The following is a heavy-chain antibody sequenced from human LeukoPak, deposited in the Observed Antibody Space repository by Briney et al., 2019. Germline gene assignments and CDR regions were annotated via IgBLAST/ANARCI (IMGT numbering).Heavy chain of an antibody. J-gene: IGHJ4*02. Sequence: PGRSLRLSCAASGFTFSSYAMNWVRQAPGKGLEWVSSISSSSTYIYYADSLKGRFIVSRDNGINSLYLLMKSLRPEDTAVYYCARVKAGADKLRLPDIWGQGTLVTVSS. CDR3: ARVKAGADKLRLPDI. V-gene: IGHV3-21*01. CDR1: GFTFSSYA. CDR2: ISSSSTYI. D-gene: IGHD4-23*01.